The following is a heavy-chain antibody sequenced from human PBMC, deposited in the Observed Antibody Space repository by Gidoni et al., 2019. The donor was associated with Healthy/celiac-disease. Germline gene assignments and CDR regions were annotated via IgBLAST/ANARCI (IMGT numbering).Heavy chain of an antibody. CDR2: IKQDGSEK. J-gene: IGHJ4*02. Sequence: EVQLVESGGGLVQPGGSLRLSCAASGFTFSSYWMRWVRQAPGKGLEWVANIKQDGSEKYYVDSVKGRFTISRDNAKNSLYLQMNSLRAEDTAVYYCARRGTGYSSSCLHWGQGTLVTVSS. V-gene: IGHV3-7*01. CDR1: GFTFSSYW. CDR3: ARRGTGYSSSCLH. D-gene: IGHD6-13*01.